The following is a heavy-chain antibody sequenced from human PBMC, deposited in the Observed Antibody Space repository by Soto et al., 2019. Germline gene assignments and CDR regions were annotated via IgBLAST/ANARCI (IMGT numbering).Heavy chain of an antibody. CDR1: GGTFSSYA. Sequence: SVKVSCKASGGTFSSYAISWVRQAPGQGLEWMGGIIPIFGTANYAQKFQGRVTITADKSTSTAYMELSSLRSEDTAVYYCASSVGGSSGYYGLFDYWCQGTLVTVSS. CDR2: IIPIFGTA. D-gene: IGHD3-22*01. V-gene: IGHV1-69*06. CDR3: ASSVGGSSGYYGLFDY. J-gene: IGHJ4*02.